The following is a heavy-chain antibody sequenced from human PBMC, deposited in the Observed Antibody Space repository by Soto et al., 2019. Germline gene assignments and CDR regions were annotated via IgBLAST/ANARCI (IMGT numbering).Heavy chain of an antibody. J-gene: IGHJ4*02. D-gene: IGHD6-6*01. CDR3: VRVYGRSSCFFDS. V-gene: IGHV4-38-2*01. CDR2: IYRSGTT. CDR1: GYSLTSGYH. Sequence: SETLSLTCGVSGYSLTSGYHWGWIRQPPGKGLEWIGTIYRSGTTYYNPSLMSRVTMSVDTSKNQFSLKVTSATAADTAVYFCVRVYGRSSCFFDSWGPGTLVTVSS.